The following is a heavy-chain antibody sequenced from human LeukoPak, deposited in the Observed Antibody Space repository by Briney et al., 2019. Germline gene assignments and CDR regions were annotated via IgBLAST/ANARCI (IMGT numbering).Heavy chain of an antibody. D-gene: IGHD6-19*01. Sequence: PGGSLRRSCAASGFTFHFYSMTWVRQAPGKGLEWVSYISSRSSTIYYTDSVKGRFTVSRDNSKNTLYLQMNSLRAEDTAVYYCARDLADWGQGTLVTVSS. CDR1: GFTFHFYS. CDR2: ISSRSSTI. J-gene: IGHJ4*02. CDR3: ARDLAD. V-gene: IGHV3-48*01.